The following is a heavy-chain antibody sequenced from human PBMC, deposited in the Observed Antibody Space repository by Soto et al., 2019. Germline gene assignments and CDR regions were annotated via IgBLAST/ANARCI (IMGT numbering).Heavy chain of an antibody. J-gene: IGHJ4*02. CDR1: GGTFSSYA. Sequence: ASVKVSCKASGGTFSSYAISWVLQAPGQGLEWMGGIIPIFGTANYAQKFQGRVTITADESTSTAYMELSSLRSEDTAVYYCASSSSWFYYFDYWGQGTLVTVSS. CDR3: ASSSSWFYYFDY. CDR2: IIPIFGTA. D-gene: IGHD6-13*01. V-gene: IGHV1-69*13.